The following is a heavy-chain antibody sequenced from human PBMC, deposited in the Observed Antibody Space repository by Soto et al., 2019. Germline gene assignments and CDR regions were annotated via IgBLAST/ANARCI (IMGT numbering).Heavy chain of an antibody. CDR1: GFTFSDYY. CDR3: ASTKDYGDMVSY. V-gene: IGHV3-11*06. D-gene: IGHD4-17*01. Sequence: GGSLRLSCAASGFTFSDYYMSWLLQAPGKGLEWVSYIRSSSRYTNYADSVKGRFTISRDNAKNSLYLQMNSLRAEDTAVYYCASTKDYGDMVSYWGQGTLVTVSS. CDR2: IRSSSRYT. J-gene: IGHJ4*02.